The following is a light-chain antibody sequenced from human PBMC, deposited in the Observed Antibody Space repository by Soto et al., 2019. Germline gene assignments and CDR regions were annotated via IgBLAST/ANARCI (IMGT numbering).Light chain of an antibody. Sequence: SVLTQPASVYGSRGQSITMCYTGTNSDVGGYNYVSWYQQHRGKAPKLLIYDVSSRPSGLSNRFSGSKPGNTASLIISGLQAEDEADYYCASYTNSITYVFGSGTKVTVL. CDR3: ASYTNSITYV. V-gene: IGLV2-14*03. CDR2: DVS. CDR1: NSDVGGYNY. J-gene: IGLJ1*01.